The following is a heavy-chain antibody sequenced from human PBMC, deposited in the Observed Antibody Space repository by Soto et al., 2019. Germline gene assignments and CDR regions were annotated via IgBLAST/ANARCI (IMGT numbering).Heavy chain of an antibody. CDR2: INSDGSST. J-gene: IGHJ4*02. CDR3: ASGPRFGYCSGGSCLPFDY. Sequence: GGSLRLSCAASGFTFSSYWMHWVRQAPGKGLVWVSRINSDGSSTSYADSVQGRFTISRDNAKNTLYLQMNSLRAEVTAVYYCASGPRFGYCSGGSCLPFDYWGQGTLVTVSS. CDR1: GFTFSSYW. V-gene: IGHV3-74*01. D-gene: IGHD2-15*01.